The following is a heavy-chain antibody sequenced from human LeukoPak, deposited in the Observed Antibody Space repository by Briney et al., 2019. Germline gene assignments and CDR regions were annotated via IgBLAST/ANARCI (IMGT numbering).Heavy chain of an antibody. V-gene: IGHV1-18*01. D-gene: IGHD2-15*01. CDR2: ISAYNGNT. CDR1: GYTFTSYG. J-gene: IGHJ4*02. Sequence: ASVKVSCKASGYTFTSYGISWVQQAPGQGLEWMGWISAYNGNTNYAQKLQGRVTMTTDTSTSTAYMELRSLRSDDTAVYYCARAPGIVVVGRDDYWGQGTLVTVSS. CDR3: ARAPGIVVVGRDDY.